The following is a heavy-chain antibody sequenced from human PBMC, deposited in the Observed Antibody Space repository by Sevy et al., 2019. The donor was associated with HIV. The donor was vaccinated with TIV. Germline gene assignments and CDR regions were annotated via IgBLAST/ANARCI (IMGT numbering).Heavy chain of an antibody. CDR1: GLTFSTYG. V-gene: IGHV3-30*18. CDR3: AKDQGGYNYAPGY. CDR2: ISYDGNIQ. Sequence: GGSLRISCAASGLTFSTYGMHWVRQAPGKRLELGAVISYDGNIQYYADSVKGRFTVSRDNSKNTLYLQMNSLRAEDSAVYYCAKDQGGYNYAPGYWGQGTLVTVSS. J-gene: IGHJ4*02. D-gene: IGHD5-18*01.